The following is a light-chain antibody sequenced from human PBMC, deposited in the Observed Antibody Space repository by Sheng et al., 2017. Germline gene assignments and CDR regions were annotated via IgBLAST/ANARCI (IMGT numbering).Light chain of an antibody. CDR3: QQYHTNPPTYT. CDR2: DTS. V-gene: IGKV1-NL1*01. Sequence: DIQMTQSPSSLSASVGDRVTITCRASQDIRNSLAWYQQKPGKVPKLLFYDTSRLQSGVPSRFSGSGSGTDYTLTISSLQPEDFATYYCQQYHTNPPTYT. CDR1: QDIRNS. J-gene: IGKJ2*01.